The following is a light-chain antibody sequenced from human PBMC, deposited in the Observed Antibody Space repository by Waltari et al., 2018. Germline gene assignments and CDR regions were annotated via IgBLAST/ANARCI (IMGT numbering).Light chain of an antibody. V-gene: IGLV2-14*01. CDR2: EVN. CDR1: SSDVGTYNP. CDR3: SSYTSSSTVV. J-gene: IGLJ2*01. Sequence: QSALTQPASVSGSPGQSITISCTGTSSDVGTYNPVSWYQQHPGKAPKRMIYEVNNRPSGVSNRFSASKSGNTASLTISGLQAEDEADYYCSSYTSSSTVVFGGGTKLTVL.